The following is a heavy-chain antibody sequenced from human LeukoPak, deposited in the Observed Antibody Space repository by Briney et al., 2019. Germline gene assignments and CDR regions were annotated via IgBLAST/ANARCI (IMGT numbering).Heavy chain of an antibody. V-gene: IGHV3-43D*03. CDR3: AKEMWAVAAPSGWGLFGS. D-gene: IGHD6-19*01. CDR1: GFTFVDYA. J-gene: IGHJ5*02. CDR2: ITWEGGST. Sequence: GGSLRLSCVASGFTFVDYAMHWVRQAPGKGLEWVSFITWEGGSTYYADSVKGRFTISRDNSKNSLFLQMNSLRPEDTALYYCAKEMWAVAAPSGWGLFGSWGPGTLVTVSS.